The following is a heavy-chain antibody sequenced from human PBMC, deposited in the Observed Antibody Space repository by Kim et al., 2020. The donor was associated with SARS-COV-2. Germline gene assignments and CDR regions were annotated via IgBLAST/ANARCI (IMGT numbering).Heavy chain of an antibody. J-gene: IGHJ4*02. V-gene: IGHV5-51*01. CDR3: ARRDIVATTGLDY. Sequence: SPSFQGQVTISADKSISTAYLQWSSLKASDTAMYYCARRDIVATTGLDYWGQGTLVTVSS. D-gene: IGHD5-12*01.